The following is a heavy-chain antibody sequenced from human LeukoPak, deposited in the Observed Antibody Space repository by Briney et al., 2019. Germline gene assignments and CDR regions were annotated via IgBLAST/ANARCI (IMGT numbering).Heavy chain of an antibody. J-gene: IGHJ4*02. V-gene: IGHV4-4*07. D-gene: IGHD1-14*01. CDR2: IYTSGST. CDR1: GGSISSYY. Sequence: PSETLSLTCTVSGGSISSYYWSWIRQPAGKGLEWIGRIYTSGSTNYNPSLKSRVTMSVDTSKNQFSLKLSSVTAADTAVYYCARARYEMSSNQFDYWGQGTLVTVSS. CDR3: ARARYEMSSNQFDY.